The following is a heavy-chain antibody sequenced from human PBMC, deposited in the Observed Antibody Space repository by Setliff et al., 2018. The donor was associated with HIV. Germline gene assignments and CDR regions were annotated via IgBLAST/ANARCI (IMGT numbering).Heavy chain of an antibody. J-gene: IGHJ4*02. CDR2: INTNNGNP. V-gene: IGHV7-4-1*01. CDR1: GYTFTDYG. D-gene: IGHD4-17*01. CDR3: ARDDYANTAPDF. Sequence: ASVKVSCKASGYTFTDYGINWVRQAPGQGLEWMGWINTNNGNPAYAQGFTGRFVFSSDTSVRTAYLQIVGLKAEDTAVYFCARDDYANTAPDFWGPGTLVPVSS.